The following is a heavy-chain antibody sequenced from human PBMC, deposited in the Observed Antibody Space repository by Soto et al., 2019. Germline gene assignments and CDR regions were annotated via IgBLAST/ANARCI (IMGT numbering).Heavy chain of an antibody. CDR3: VRDRTEYRSAFYDVFDI. V-gene: IGHV3-7*05. CDR2: INRDGSEQ. J-gene: IGHJ3*02. CDR1: GFTLNAYW. Sequence: EVQLVESGGGLVQPGGSLRLSCAASGFTLNAYWMTWVRQGPGKGLEWVANINRDGSEQNYVDSVKGRFTISRDNAKNSLSLQMNSLRGEDSAVYYCVRDRTEYRSAFYDVFDIWGQGTKVTVSS. D-gene: IGHD6-19*01.